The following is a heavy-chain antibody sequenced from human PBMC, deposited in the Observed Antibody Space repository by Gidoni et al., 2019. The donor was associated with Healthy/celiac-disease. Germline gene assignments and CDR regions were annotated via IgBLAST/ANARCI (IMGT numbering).Heavy chain of an antibody. Sequence: LVGSGEGWFRLGGSLRLSWAASGFTVSSNYMSWVRQAPGKGLEWVSVIYSGGSTYYADSVKGRFTISRDNSKNTLYLQMNSLRAEDTAVYYCARDYYGSGSDYWGQGTLVTVSS. J-gene: IGHJ4*02. CDR1: GFTVSSNY. D-gene: IGHD3-10*01. V-gene: IGHV3-66*01. CDR2: IYSGGST. CDR3: ARDYYGSGSDY.